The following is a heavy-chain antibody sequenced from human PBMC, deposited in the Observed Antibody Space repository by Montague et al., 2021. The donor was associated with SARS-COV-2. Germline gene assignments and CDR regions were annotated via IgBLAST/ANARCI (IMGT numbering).Heavy chain of an antibody. CDR2: IYWDADK. CDR3: VQSLRHYDDVSAGGSAYYIDY. Sequence: PALVKPTQTLTLTCTFSGFSLRTDGVGVGWVRQPPRKALEWLALIYWDADKRYSPSLRNRLTITSDTSSNQVVLTMTNMERVDTATYYRVQSLRHYDDVSAGGSAYYIDYWGLGTLVTVSS. CDR1: GFSLRTDGVG. D-gene: IGHD3-22*01. J-gene: IGHJ4*02. V-gene: IGHV2-5*02.